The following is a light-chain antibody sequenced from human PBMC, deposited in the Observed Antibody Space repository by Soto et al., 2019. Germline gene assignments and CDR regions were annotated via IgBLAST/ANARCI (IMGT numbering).Light chain of an antibody. CDR2: DIN. CDR3: VSYTTSASYV. Sequence: QSALTQPASVSGSPGQSITISCTATSSDVGNYIFVSWYRQHPGKAPKLMIYDINNRPSGVSNRFSGSKSGNTASLTISGLQAEDEADSYCVSYTTSASYVFGTGTKLTVL. CDR1: SSDVGNYIF. J-gene: IGLJ1*01. V-gene: IGLV2-14*01.